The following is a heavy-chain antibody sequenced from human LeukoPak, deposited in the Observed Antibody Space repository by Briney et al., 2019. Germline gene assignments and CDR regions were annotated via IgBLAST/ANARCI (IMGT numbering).Heavy chain of an antibody. D-gene: IGHD3-22*01. CDR2: IYTSGST. Sequence: YPSETLSLTCTVSGGSISSYYWSWIRQPAGKGLEWIGRIYTSGSTNYNPSLKSRVTISVDTSKNQFSLKLSSVTAADTAAYYCARGHRVYYSTYYFDYWGQGTLVTVSS. CDR3: ARGHRVYYSTYYFDY. J-gene: IGHJ4*02. V-gene: IGHV4-4*07. CDR1: GGSISSYY.